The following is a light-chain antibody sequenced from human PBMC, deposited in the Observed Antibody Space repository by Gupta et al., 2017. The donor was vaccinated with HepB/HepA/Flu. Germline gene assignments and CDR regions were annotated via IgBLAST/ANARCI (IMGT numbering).Light chain of an antibody. CDR3: QHEGRSSWT. CDR2: GAS. J-gene: IGKJ1*01. V-gene: IGKV3-20*01. Sequence: EIVLTQSPGTLSLSPGERATLSCRASQSVRSSYLAWYQQKPGQAPRLLIDGASSRATGIPDRFSGSGSGTEFTVTIRRLEPEDFAVYYCQHEGRSSWTFGQGTKVEIK. CDR1: QSVRSSY.